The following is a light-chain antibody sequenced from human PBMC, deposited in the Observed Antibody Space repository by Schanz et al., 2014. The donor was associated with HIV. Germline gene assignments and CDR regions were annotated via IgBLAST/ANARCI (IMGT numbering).Light chain of an antibody. CDR1: SSDIGGSDY. Sequence: QSALTQPASVSGSPGQSITISCSGTSSDIGGSDYVSWYQQHPGRAPKVLIYDVRDRPSGVSNRFSGSKSGNTASLTISGLQAEDEADYYCCSYARSSWVFGGGTKLTVL. V-gene: IGLV2-14*03. CDR3: CSYARSSWV. CDR2: DVR. J-gene: IGLJ3*02.